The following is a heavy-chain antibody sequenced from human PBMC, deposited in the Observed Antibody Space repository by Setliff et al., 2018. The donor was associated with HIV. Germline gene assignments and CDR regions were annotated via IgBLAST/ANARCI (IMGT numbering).Heavy chain of an antibody. CDR3: ARLAPTYYNFWSGLPQDYYYYMDV. D-gene: IGHD3-3*01. Sequence: SETLSLTCTVSGGSISSSSYYWGWIRQPPGKGLEWIGSIYYSGSTYYNPSLKSRVTISVDTSKNQFSLKLSSVTAADTAVYYCARLAPTYYNFWSGLPQDYYYYMDVWGKGTTVTVSS. J-gene: IGHJ6*03. CDR1: GGSISSSSYY. CDR2: IYYSGST. V-gene: IGHV4-39*01.